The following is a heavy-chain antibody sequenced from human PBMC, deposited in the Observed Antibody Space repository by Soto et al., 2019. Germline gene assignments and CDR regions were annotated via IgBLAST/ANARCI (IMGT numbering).Heavy chain of an antibody. CDR2: ISAYNGNT. CDR1: GYTFTTYG. V-gene: IGHV1-18*01. D-gene: IGHD2-15*01. CDR3: ARDRIVVVVAAPDAFDI. J-gene: IGHJ3*02. Sequence: QVQLVQSGAEVKKPGASVKVSCKASGYTFTTYGITWVRQAPGQGLEWMGWISAYNGNTNYAQQLQGRGTMTTDTSTSTAYMELRSLRSADTAVYYCARDRIVVVVAAPDAFDIWGQGTMVTVSS.